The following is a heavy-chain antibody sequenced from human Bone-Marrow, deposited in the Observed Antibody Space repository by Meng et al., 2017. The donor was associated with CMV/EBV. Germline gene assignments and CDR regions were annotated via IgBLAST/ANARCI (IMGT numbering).Heavy chain of an antibody. CDR1: GLTFSGYW. CDR3: AREYGGDSGFDC. J-gene: IGHJ4*02. D-gene: IGHD2-21*02. Sequence: SCAASGLTFSGYWMRWCRQAQAKGLVWVSRINTDGSFTTYADSGKGRFTISRDNAKNTLYLQMNSLRAEDTAVYYCAREYGGDSGFDCWGQGTLVTVSS. V-gene: IGHV3-74*01. CDR2: INTDGSFT.